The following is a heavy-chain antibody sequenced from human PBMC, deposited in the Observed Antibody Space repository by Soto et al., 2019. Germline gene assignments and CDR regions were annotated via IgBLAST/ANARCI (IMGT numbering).Heavy chain of an antibody. CDR3: ARGRYYGSGSYYWFDP. J-gene: IGHJ5*02. Sequence: SETLSLTCTVSGGSISSGGYYWSWIRQHPGKGLEWIGYIYYSGSTYYNPSLKSRVTISVDTSKNQFSLKLSSVTAADTAVYYCARGRYYGSGSYYWFDPWGQGTLVPVSS. CDR1: GGSISSGGYY. CDR2: IYYSGST. V-gene: IGHV4-31*03. D-gene: IGHD3-10*01.